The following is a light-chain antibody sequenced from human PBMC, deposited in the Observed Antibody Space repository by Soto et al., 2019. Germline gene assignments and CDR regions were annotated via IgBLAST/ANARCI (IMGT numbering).Light chain of an antibody. J-gene: IGLJ2*01. Sequence: QSALTQPASVSGSSGQSITISCTGTSSDVGSYNLVSWHQHHPGKAPKLIIYEGDKRPSWVSNRFSGSKSGNTASLTISGLQAEDEADYYCCSYALGSTLVFGGGTKLTVL. CDR1: SSDVGSYNL. CDR3: CSYALGSTLV. V-gene: IGLV2-23*01. CDR2: EGD.